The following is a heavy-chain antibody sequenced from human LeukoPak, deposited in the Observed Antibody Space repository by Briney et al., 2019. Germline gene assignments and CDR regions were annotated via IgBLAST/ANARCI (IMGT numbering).Heavy chain of an antibody. Sequence: SETLSLTCTVSGGSISSYYWSWIRQPPGKGLEWIGYICHSGSTDYNPSLKSRVTISVDTSKNQFSLKLRSVTAADTAVYYCAKQKGLDPWGQGTLVTVSS. CDR2: ICHSGST. D-gene: IGHD1/OR15-1a*01. V-gene: IGHV4-59*13. CDR3: AKQKGLDP. CDR1: GGSISSYY. J-gene: IGHJ5*02.